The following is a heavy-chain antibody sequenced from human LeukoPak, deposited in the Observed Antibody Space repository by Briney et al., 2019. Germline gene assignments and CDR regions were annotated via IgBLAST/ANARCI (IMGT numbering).Heavy chain of an antibody. D-gene: IGHD3-10*01. CDR1: GFTFSSYA. Sequence: GGSLRLSCAASGFTFSSYAISWVRQAPGKGLEWVSAIGGSGGSTYYPDSVKGRFTISRDNSKHTLYLQMNSLRAEDTAVYYCAKDLPTYYYGSGSYSDYWGQGTLVTVS. V-gene: IGHV3-23*01. CDR3: AKDLPTYYYGSGSYSDY. CDR2: IGGSGGST. J-gene: IGHJ4*02.